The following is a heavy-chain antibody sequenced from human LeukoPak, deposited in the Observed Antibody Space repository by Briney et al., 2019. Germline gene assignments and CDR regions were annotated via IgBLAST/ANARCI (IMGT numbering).Heavy chain of an antibody. D-gene: IGHD3-9*01. CDR3: ARAGRGLRYFDWLLHDY. Sequence: ASVKVSCKASGYTFTGYYMHWVRQAPGQGLEWMGWISAYNGDTKYAQKLQGRVTMTTDTSTSTAYMELRSLRSDDTAVYYCARAGRGLRYFDWLLHDYWGQGTLVTVSS. J-gene: IGHJ4*02. CDR1: GYTFTGYY. CDR2: ISAYNGDT. V-gene: IGHV1-18*04.